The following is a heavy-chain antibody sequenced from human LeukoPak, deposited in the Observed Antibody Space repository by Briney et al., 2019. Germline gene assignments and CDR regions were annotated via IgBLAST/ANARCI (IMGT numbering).Heavy chain of an antibody. J-gene: IGHJ5*02. CDR2: IIPIFGTA. Sequence: SVKVSCKASGGTFSSYAISWVRQAPGQGLEWMGGIIPIFGTANYAQKFRGRVTITADESTSTAYMELSSLRSEDTAVYYCARALEGSGSYPYNWFDPWGQGTLVTVSS. V-gene: IGHV1-69*13. CDR3: ARALEGSGSYPYNWFDP. D-gene: IGHD3-10*01. CDR1: GGTFSSYA.